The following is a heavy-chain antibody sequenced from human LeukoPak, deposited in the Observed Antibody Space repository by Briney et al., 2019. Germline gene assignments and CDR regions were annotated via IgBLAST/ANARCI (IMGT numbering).Heavy chain of an antibody. D-gene: IGHD2-2*01. V-gene: IGHV4-34*01. Sequence: SETLSLTCAVYGGSFSGYYWSWIRQPPGKGLEWIGEINHSGSTNYNPSLKSRVTISVDTSKNQFSLKLSSVTAADTAVYYCARTMGYCSSTSCHFGWFDPWGQGTLVTVSS. CDR3: ARTMGYCSSTSCHFGWFDP. CDR1: GGSFSGYY. J-gene: IGHJ5*02. CDR2: INHSGST.